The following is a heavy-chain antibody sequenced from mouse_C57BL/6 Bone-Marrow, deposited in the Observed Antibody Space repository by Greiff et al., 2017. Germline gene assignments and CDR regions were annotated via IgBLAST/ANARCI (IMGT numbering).Heavy chain of an antibody. J-gene: IGHJ3*01. CDR1: GYTFTSYW. V-gene: IGHV1-50*01. CDR2: IDPSDSYT. CDR3: AREKGYGSSLWFAY. D-gene: IGHD1-1*01. Sequence: VQLQQSGAELVKPGASVKLSCKASGYTFTSYWMQWVKQRPGQGLEWIGEIDPSDSYTNYNQKFKGKATLTVDTSSSTAYMQLSSLTSEDSAVYYCAREKGYGSSLWFAYWGQGTLVTVSA.